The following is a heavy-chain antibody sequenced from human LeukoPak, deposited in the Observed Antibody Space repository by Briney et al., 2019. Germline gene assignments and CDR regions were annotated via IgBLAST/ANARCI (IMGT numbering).Heavy chain of an antibody. J-gene: IGHJ5*02. CDR3: ARAWKYDFWSGYPNWFDP. D-gene: IGHD3-3*01. Sequence: GASVKVSCKASGYTFTGYYMHWVRQAPGQGLEWMGWINPNSGGTNYAQKFQGRVTMTRDTSISTAYMELSRLRSDDTAVYYCARAWKYDFWSGYPNWFDPWGQGTLVTVSS. CDR2: INPNSGGT. V-gene: IGHV1-2*02. CDR1: GYTFTGYY.